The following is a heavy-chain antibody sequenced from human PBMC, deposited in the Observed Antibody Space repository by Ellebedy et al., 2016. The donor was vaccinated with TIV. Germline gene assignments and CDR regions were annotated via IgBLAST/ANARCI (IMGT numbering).Heavy chain of an antibody. CDR1: GYSISSGYY. D-gene: IGHD6-13*01. V-gene: IGHV4-38-2*02. J-gene: IGHJ3*02. CDR2: IYHSGST. CDR3: ARPYRRVGYSSSFGRYAFDI. Sequence: SETLSLTXTVSGYSISSGYYWGWIRQPPGKGLEWIGSIYHSGSTYYNPSLKSRVTISVDTSKNQFSLKLSSVTAADTAVYYCARPYRRVGYSSSFGRYAFDIWGQGTMVTVSS.